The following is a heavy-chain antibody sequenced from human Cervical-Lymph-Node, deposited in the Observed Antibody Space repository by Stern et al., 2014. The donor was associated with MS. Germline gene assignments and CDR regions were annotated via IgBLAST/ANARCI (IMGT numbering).Heavy chain of an antibody. D-gene: IGHD3-10*01. Sequence: QVQLQESGQGLVKPSETLSLTCTVSGGSSSNQYWSWIRQPPGKGLEWIGYISNSGSTYYNPSLKSRFTLSVATSKTQFSLRLSSVTPADTAVYYCARGGRGTNYGSLDYWGQGTLVTVSS. CDR1: GGSSSNQY. CDR3: ARGGRGTNYGSLDY. CDR2: ISNSGST. J-gene: IGHJ4*02. V-gene: IGHV4-59*11.